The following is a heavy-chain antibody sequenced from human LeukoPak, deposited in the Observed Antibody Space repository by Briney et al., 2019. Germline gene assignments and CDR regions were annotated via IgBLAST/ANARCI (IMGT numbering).Heavy chain of an antibody. CDR2: IYTSGST. J-gene: IGHJ6*03. CDR1: GGSISSYY. V-gene: IGHV4-4*07. CDR3: ARSAQYYYYYYMDV. Sequence: KPSETLSLTCTVSGGSISSYYWSWIRQPAGKGLEWIGRIYTSGSTNHNPSLKSRVTMSVDTSKNQFSLKLSSVTAADTAVYYCARSAQYYYYYYMDVWGKGTTVTISS.